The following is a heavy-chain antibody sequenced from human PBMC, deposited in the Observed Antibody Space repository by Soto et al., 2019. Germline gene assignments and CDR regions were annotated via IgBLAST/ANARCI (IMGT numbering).Heavy chain of an antibody. J-gene: IGHJ6*02. CDR2: TYYRSKWYN. Sequence: SQTLSLTCAISGDSVSSNSAAWNWIRQSPSRGLEWLGRTYYRSKWYNDYAVSVKSRITINPDTSKNQFSLQLNSVTPEDTAVYYCARDAAQQLVSFPERYGMDVWGQGTTVTVSS. CDR3: ARDAAQQLVSFPERYGMDV. V-gene: IGHV6-1*01. CDR1: GDSVSSNSAA. D-gene: IGHD6-13*01.